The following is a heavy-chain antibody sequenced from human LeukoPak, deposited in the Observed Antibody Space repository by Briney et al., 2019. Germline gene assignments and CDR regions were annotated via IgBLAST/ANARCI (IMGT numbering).Heavy chain of an antibody. CDR2: IRQDGGAT. V-gene: IGHV3-7*01. CDR3: ATSKDTAGGPY. D-gene: IGHD5-18*01. J-gene: IGHJ4*02. Sequence: GGSLRLSCAVSGITLSNYGMSWVRQAPGKGLEWLANIRQDGGATYYGGSVKGRFTISRDNAKNSVFLQMNSLTAEDTAVYYCATSKDTAGGPYWGQGILVTVSS. CDR1: GITLSNYG.